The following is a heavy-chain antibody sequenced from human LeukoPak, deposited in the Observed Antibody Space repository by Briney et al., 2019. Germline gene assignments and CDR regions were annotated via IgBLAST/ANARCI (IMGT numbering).Heavy chain of an antibody. CDR1: GGSISSYY. CDR2: IYYSGST. D-gene: IGHD6-13*01. V-gene: IGHV4-59*12. Sequence: SETLSLTCTVSGGSISSYYWSWIRQPPGKGLEWIGYIYYSGSTNYNPSLKSRVTISVDTSKNQFSLKLSSVTAADTAVYYCARWVAAAGYYYYYYMDVWGKGTTVTVSS. J-gene: IGHJ6*03. CDR3: ARWVAAAGYYYYYYMDV.